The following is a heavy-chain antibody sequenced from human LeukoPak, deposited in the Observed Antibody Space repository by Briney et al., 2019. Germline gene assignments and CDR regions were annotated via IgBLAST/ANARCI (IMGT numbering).Heavy chain of an antibody. CDR2: ISTSSYYI. Sequence: GGSLRLSCAASGFTLRSYNMHWVRQAPGKGLEWVSYISTSSYYIYYADSVKGRFTISRDDAKNSLFLQMNSLRAEDTAIYYCARNASGSSTGLIDSWGQGTLVTVSS. D-gene: IGHD1-26*01. J-gene: IGHJ4*02. CDR1: GFTLRSYN. CDR3: ARNASGSSTGLIDS. V-gene: IGHV3-21*01.